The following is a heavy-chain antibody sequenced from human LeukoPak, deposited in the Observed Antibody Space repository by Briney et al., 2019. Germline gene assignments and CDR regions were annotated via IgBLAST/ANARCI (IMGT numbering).Heavy chain of an antibody. CDR2: IDGSSTFT. Sequence: GGSLRLSCAASGFSFSDYYMSWIRQAPGKGLEWLSYIDGSSTFTNYADSVKGRFTISRDNAKNSLYPQMNSLRAEDSAVYYCVRTLVAAPGTKGGPWGRGTLVTVSS. D-gene: IGHD6-13*01. CDR3: VRTLVAAPGTKGGP. V-gene: IGHV3-11*03. J-gene: IGHJ5*02. CDR1: GFSFSDYY.